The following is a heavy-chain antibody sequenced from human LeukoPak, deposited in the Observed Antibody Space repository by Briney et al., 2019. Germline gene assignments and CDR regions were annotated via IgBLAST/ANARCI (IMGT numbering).Heavy chain of an antibody. Sequence: SVKVSCKASGGTFSSYAISWVRQAPGQGLEWMGGIIPIFGTANYAQKFQGRVTITADKSTSTAYMELSSLRSEDTAVYYCARDGGYSYGYGYWGQGTLVTVSS. CDR2: IIPIFGTA. D-gene: IGHD5-18*01. CDR1: GGTFSSYA. CDR3: ARDGGYSYGYGY. J-gene: IGHJ4*02. V-gene: IGHV1-69*06.